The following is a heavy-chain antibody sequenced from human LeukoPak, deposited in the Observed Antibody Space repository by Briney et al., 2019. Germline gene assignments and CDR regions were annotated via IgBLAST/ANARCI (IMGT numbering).Heavy chain of an antibody. J-gene: IGHJ5*02. CDR3: ARGKIAGVNWFDP. Sequence: PGGSLRLSCAASGFTFSSYWMHWVRQAPGKGLVWVSRINTDGSSTTYADSVKGRFTISRDNAENTLFLQVNSLRAEDTALYYCARGKIAGVNWFDPWGQGALVTVSS. D-gene: IGHD6-13*01. CDR2: INTDGSST. CDR1: GFTFSSYW. V-gene: IGHV3-74*01.